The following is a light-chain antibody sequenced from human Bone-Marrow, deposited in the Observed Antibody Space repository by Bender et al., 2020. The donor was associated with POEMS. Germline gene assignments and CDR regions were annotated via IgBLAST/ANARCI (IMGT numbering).Light chain of an antibody. CDR1: SSDVGDYTA. J-gene: IGLJ2*01. Sequence: QSALTQPRSVSGSPGQSLTISCTGTSSDVGDYTAVSWYQQHPGKAPKLIISEVTERPSGVPDRFSGSKSGNTASLTVSGLQAEDEADYYCSSYAGSNRLVFGGGTKLTVL. CDR2: EVT. CDR3: SSYAGSNRLV. V-gene: IGLV2-11*01.